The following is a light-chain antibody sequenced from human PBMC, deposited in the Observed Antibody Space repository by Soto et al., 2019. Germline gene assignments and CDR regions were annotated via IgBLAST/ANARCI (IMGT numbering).Light chain of an antibody. CDR1: QSISSW. Sequence: DIQMTQSPSTLSGSVGDRVTITCRASQSISSWLAWYQQKPGKAPNLLIHKASHLESGVPSRFSGSGSGTEFTLTISSLQPGDFATYYCQHYNTYPWTFGQGTRLEI. V-gene: IGKV1-5*03. CDR2: KAS. J-gene: IGKJ5*01. CDR3: QHYNTYPWT.